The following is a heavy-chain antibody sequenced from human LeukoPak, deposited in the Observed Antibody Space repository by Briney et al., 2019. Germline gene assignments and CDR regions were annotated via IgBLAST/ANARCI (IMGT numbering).Heavy chain of an antibody. D-gene: IGHD2-2*01. Sequence: PSETLSLTCTVSGGSISSSSYYWGWIRQPPGKGLQWIGSIYYSGITYYNPSLKSRVTISVDTSKNQFSLKLSSVTAADTAVYYCARQRGIVVVPAATPFDYWGQGTLVTVSS. CDR2: IYYSGIT. CDR3: ARQRGIVVVPAATPFDY. CDR1: GGSISSSSYY. V-gene: IGHV4-39*01. J-gene: IGHJ4*02.